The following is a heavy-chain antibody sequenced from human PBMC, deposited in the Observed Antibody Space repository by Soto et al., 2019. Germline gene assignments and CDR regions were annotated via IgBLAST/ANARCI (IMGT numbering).Heavy chain of an antibody. CDR1: GFTFRNYA. CDR3: AKDAVPGNRNWDWFDP. J-gene: IGHJ5*02. V-gene: IGHV3-23*01. D-gene: IGHD6-19*01. Sequence: EVQLLESGGGLVQTGGSLRVSCVASGFTFRNYAMSWVRQAPGKGLEWVSSINGGSGGTYYADSVKGRFTVSRDDSKETLYLQMGGLRVDDTAVYFCAKDAVPGNRNWDWFDPWCQGTLVTVSS. CDR2: INGGSGGT.